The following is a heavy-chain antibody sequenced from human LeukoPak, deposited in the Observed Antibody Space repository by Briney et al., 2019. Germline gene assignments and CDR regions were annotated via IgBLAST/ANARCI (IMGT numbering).Heavy chain of an antibody. V-gene: IGHV3-74*01. CDR2: INGDGSTS. J-gene: IGHJ4*02. CDR3: TRDLGY. Sequence: QPGGSLRLSCAASGFTFSHSWIHWVRQAPGKGLMWVSGINGDGSTSGYADSVKGRFTVSRDNAKNTASLQMNSLRAEDMALYYCTRDLGYWGQGTLVTVSS. CDR1: GFTFSHSW.